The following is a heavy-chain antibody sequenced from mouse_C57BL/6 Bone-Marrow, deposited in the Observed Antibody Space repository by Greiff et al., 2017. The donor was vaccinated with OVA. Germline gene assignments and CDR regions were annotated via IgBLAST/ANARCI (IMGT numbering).Heavy chain of an antibody. Sequence: QVQLQQSGAELARPGASVKLSCKASGYTFTSYGISWVKQRTGQGLEWIGEIYPRSGNTYYNEKFKGKATMTADKSSSTAYMELSSLTSEDSAVYFCARRDGSSYNFDYWGQGTTLTVSS. J-gene: IGHJ2*01. CDR2: IYPRSGNT. D-gene: IGHD1-1*01. CDR3: ARRDGSSYNFDY. CDR1: GYTFTSYG. V-gene: IGHV1-81*01.